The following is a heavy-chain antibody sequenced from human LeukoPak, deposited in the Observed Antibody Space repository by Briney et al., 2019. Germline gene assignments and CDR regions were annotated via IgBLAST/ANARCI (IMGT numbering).Heavy chain of an antibody. CDR1: GFTVRSHY. CDR2: IYKGGGT. V-gene: IGHV3-53*01. Sequence: GGSLRLSCAASGFTVRSHYMSWVRQAPGKGLEWISTIYKGGGTFYADSVKGRFTISRDTSKNTVYLQMNSLRADDTAVYYCAGAYDGPLSYFFDFWGQGTLVTVFS. CDR3: AGAYDGPLSYFFDF. J-gene: IGHJ4*02. D-gene: IGHD5-12*01.